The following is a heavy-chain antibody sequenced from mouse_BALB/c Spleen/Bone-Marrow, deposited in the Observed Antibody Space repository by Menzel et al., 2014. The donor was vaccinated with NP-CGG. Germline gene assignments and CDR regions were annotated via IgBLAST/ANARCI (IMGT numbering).Heavy chain of an antibody. CDR1: GFSLTSYG. CDR3: ARDSYYYGSSLWYFDV. CDR2: VGAGGST. D-gene: IGHD1-1*01. J-gene: IGHJ1*01. V-gene: IGHV2-9*02. Sequence: QVQLKESGPGLVAPSQSLSITCTVSGFSLTSYGVHWVRQPPGKGLEWLGIVGAGGSTNYNSALMSRLSISKDNSKSQVFLKMNSLQTDDTAMYYCARDSYYYGSSLWYFDVWGAGTTVTVSS.